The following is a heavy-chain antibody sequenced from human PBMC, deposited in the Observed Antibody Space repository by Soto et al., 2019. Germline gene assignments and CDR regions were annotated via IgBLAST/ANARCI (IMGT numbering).Heavy chain of an antibody. CDR3: AREGYSDTYSYYQTLDV. V-gene: IGHV3-23*01. Sequence: GGSLRLSCEASGFTFGNYAMTWVRQGPGKGLEWVSALSGSATNTYYADSVKGRFTISRDNSKNTMHLQMNSLRVDDTAVYYCAREGYSDTYSYYQTLDVWGQGTTVTVSS. D-gene: IGHD4-17*01. J-gene: IGHJ6*02. CDR1: GFTFGNYA. CDR2: LSGSATNT.